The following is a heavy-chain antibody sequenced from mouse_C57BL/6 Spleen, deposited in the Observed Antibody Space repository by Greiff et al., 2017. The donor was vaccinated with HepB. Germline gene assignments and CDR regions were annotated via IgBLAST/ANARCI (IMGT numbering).Heavy chain of an antibody. CDR3: ARLNYYGSSLDY. CDR1: GYTFTSYW. J-gene: IGHJ2*01. V-gene: IGHV1-64*01. Sequence: QVQLKQSGAELVNPGASVKLSCKASGYTFTSYWMHWVKQRPGQGLEWIGMIHPNSGSTNYNEKFKSKATLTVDKSSSTAYMQLSSLTSEDSAVYYCARLNYYGSSLDYWGQGTTLTVSS. D-gene: IGHD1-1*01. CDR2: IHPNSGST.